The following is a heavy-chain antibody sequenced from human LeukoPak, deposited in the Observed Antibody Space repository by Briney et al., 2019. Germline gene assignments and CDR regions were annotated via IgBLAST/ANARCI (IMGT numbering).Heavy chain of an antibody. V-gene: IGHV4-34*01. CDR3: ARLLGYCSSTSCYGLDY. Sequence: PSETLSLTCAVYGGSFSGYYWSWIRQPPGKGLEWIGEINHSGSTNYNPSLKSRVTISVDRSKNQFSLKLSSVTAADTAVYYCARLLGYCSSTSCYGLDYWGQGTLVTVSS. CDR2: INHSGST. J-gene: IGHJ4*02. CDR1: GGSFSGYY. D-gene: IGHD2-2*01.